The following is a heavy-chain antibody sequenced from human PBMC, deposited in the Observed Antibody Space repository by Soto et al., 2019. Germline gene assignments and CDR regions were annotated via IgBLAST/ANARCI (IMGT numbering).Heavy chain of an antibody. J-gene: IGHJ4*02. CDR2: IYYSGST. D-gene: IGHD2-21*01. Sequence: SETLSLTCTVSGGSISSYYWSWIRQPPGRGLEWIGYIYYSGSTTYNPSLKSRVTISVDTSKNQFSLKLSSVTAADTAVYYCASYRGSGTLDYWGQGTLVTVS. CDR1: GGSISSYY. V-gene: IGHV4-59*01. CDR3: ASYRGSGTLDY.